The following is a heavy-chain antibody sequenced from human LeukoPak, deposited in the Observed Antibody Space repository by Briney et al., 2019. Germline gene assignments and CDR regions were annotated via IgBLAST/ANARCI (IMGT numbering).Heavy chain of an antibody. D-gene: IGHD6-13*01. V-gene: IGHV4-34*01. CDR2: INHSGST. Sequence: SETLSLTCAVYGGSLSGYYWSWIRQPPGKGLEWIGEINHSGSTNYNPSLKSRVTISVDTSKNQFSLKLSSVTAADTAVYYCAREGSSSGLLGFDYWGQGTLVTVSS. CDR3: AREGSSSGLLGFDY. J-gene: IGHJ4*02. CDR1: GGSLSGYY.